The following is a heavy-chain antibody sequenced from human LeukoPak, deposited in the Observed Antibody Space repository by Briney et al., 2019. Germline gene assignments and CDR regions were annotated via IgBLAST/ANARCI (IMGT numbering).Heavy chain of an antibody. J-gene: IGHJ4*02. D-gene: IGHD5-18*01. CDR1: GYTFTSYG. V-gene: IGHV1-18*01. CDR3: ARPGAGLVRGVIAGYSYGYLDY. CDR2: ISAYNGNT. Sequence: ASLKVSCKASGYTFTSYGINWVRQAPGQGLEWMGWISAYNGNTIYAQKLQGRVTMTTDTSTSTAYMELRSLRSDDTAVYYCARPGAGLVRGVIAGYSYGYLDYWGQGTLVTVSS.